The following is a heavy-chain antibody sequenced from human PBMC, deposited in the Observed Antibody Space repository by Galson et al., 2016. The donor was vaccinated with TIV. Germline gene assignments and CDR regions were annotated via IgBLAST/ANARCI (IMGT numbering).Heavy chain of an antibody. D-gene: IGHD1-26*01. J-gene: IGHJ4*02. Sequence: SLRLSCAASGFTFDEYAIHWVRQGPGKGLEWLSSISWNSDKKLYAASVKGRFTISRDNAKNSLSLQMSSLRPEDTAFYYCVKEAGRYSRSWYFDYWGQGALVTVSS. V-gene: IGHV3-9*01. CDR3: VKEAGRYSRSWYFDY. CDR1: GFTFDEYA. CDR2: ISWNSDKK.